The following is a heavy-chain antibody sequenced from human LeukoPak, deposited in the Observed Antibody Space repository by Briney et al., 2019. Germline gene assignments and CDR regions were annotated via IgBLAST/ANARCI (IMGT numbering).Heavy chain of an antibody. Sequence: SETLSLTCTVSGGSVSSGSYYWSWIRQPPGKGLEWIGYIYYSGSTNYNPSLKSRVTISVDTSKNQFSLKLSSVTAADTAVYYCASTVVPAATLDPWGQGILVTVSS. V-gene: IGHV4-61*01. CDR2: IYYSGST. J-gene: IGHJ5*02. CDR3: ASTVVPAATLDP. D-gene: IGHD2-2*01. CDR1: GGSVSSGSYY.